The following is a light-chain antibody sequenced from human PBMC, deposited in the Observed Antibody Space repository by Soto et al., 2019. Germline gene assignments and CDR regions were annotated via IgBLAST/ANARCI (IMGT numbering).Light chain of an antibody. CDR3: LQQSSYPPLT. Sequence: DIQVTQSPSSLSASVEDRVTITCRASQGMRNDLGWYQQKPGKAPKRLIYAASRLQSGVPSRFRSSGSGTEFTLTVSRLQTEDFATYYCLQQSSYPPLTFGGGTKVEIK. CDR1: QGMRND. V-gene: IGKV1-17*01. CDR2: AAS. J-gene: IGKJ4*01.